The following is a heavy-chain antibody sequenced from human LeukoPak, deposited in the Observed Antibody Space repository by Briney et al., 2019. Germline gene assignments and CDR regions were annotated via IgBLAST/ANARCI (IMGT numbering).Heavy chain of an antibody. CDR1: GYSISSGYY. CDR3: ARRGSSPNYYYYYMDV. D-gene: IGHD6-6*01. CDR2: IYHSGST. Sequence: PSETLSLTCAVSGYSISSGYYWGWIRQPPGKGLEWIGSIYHSGSTYYNPSLKSRVTISVDTSKNQFSLKLSSVTTADTAVYYCARRGSSPNYYYYYMDVWGKGTTVTVSS. V-gene: IGHV4-38-2*01. J-gene: IGHJ6*03.